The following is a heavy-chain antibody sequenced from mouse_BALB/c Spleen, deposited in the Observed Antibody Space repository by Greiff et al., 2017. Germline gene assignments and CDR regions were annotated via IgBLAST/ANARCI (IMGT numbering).Heavy chain of an antibody. CDR2: IRNKANGYTT. Sequence: EVKLMESGGGLVQPGGSLRLSCATSGFTFTAYYMSWVRQPPGKALEWLGFIRNKANGYTTEYSASVKGRFTISRDNSQSILYLQMNTLRAEDSATYYCARDAMDYWGQGTSVTVSS. J-gene: IGHJ4*01. V-gene: IGHV7-3*02. CDR1: GFTFTAYY. CDR3: ARDAMDY.